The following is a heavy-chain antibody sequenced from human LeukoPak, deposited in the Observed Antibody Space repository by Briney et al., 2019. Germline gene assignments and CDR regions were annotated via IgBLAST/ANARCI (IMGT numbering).Heavy chain of an antibody. Sequence: IPSETLSLTCAVYGGSFSGYYWSWIRQPPGKGLEWIGEINHSGSTNYNPSLKSRVTISVDTSKNQFSLRLSSVTAADTAVYYCARGGRSLLWFGELGNWFDPWGQGTLVTVSS. CDR2: INHSGST. D-gene: IGHD3-10*01. J-gene: IGHJ5*02. V-gene: IGHV4-34*01. CDR1: GGSFSGYY. CDR3: ARGGRSLLWFGELGNWFDP.